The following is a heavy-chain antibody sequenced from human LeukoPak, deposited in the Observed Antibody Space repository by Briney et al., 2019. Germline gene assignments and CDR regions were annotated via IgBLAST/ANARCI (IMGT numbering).Heavy chain of an antibody. D-gene: IGHD2-21*01. CDR2: IRYDGSNK. V-gene: IGHV3-30*02. J-gene: IGHJ4*02. Sequence: GGSLRLSCAASGFTFSSYGMHWVRQAPGKGLEWVAFIRYDGSNKYYADSVKGRFTISRDNSKNTLYLQMNSLRAEDTAVYYRAKGFNLWSPRDYWGQGTLVTVSS. CDR1: GFTFSSYG. CDR3: AKGFNLWSPRDY.